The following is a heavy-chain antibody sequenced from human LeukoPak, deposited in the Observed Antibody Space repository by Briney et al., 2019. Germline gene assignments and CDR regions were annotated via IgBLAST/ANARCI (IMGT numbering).Heavy chain of an antibody. CDR1: GYSFTSHA. D-gene: IGHD3-9*01. J-gene: IGHJ6*02. CDR2: LNTNTGNP. Sequence: ASVKVSCKASGYSFTSHALNWLRQAPGQGPEWMGWLNTNTGNPTYAQGFTGRFVFSLDTSVSTAYLQISSLKAEDTAVYYCARTFDDYHGMDVWGQGTTVTVSS. CDR3: ARTFDDYHGMDV. V-gene: IGHV7-4-1*02.